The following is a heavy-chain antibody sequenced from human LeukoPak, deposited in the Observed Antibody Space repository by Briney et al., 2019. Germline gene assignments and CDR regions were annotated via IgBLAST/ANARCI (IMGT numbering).Heavy chain of an antibody. D-gene: IGHD3-22*01. V-gene: IGHV3-30*02. CDR2: IRYDGSNK. J-gene: IGHJ4*02. CDR1: GFTFSSYG. CDR3: AKFGSLVVRVGDY. Sequence: GGSLRLSCAASGFTFSSYGMHWVRQAPGKGLEWVAFIRYDGSNKYYADSVKGRFTISRDNSKNTLYLQMNSLRAEDTAVYYCAKFGSLVVRVGDYWGQGTLVTVSS.